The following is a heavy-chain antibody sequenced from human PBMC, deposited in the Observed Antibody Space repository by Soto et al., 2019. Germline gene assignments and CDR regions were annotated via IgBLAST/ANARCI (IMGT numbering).Heavy chain of an antibody. Sequence: QVQLQESGPGLVKPSEPLSLTCTVSGGSISGYYWTWIRQPAGKGLEWIGSKHTSGTTNYNPSLKSRVTMAIDTSTNQYSLNLSSVTAGEIAVYCCAGGGEFCVRDVGGQGTTVAASS. V-gene: IGHV4-4*07. J-gene: IGHJ6*02. CDR1: GGSISGYY. D-gene: IGHD3-16*01. CDR3: AGGGEFCVRDV. CDR2: KHTSGTT.